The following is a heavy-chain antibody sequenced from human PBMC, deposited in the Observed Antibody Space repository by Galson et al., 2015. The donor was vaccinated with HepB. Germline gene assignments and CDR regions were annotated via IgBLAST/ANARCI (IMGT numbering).Heavy chain of an antibody. D-gene: IGHD3-10*01. CDR1: GFTFSSYS. J-gene: IGHJ3*02. CDR2: ISSSSSTI. CDR3: ARVLVRGVIITASALAFDI. Sequence: SLRLSCAASGFTFSSYSMNWVRQAPGKGLEWVSYISSSSSTIYYADSVKGRFTISRDNAKNSLYLQMNSLRDEDTAVYYCARVLVRGVIITASALAFDIWGQGTMVTVSS. V-gene: IGHV3-48*02.